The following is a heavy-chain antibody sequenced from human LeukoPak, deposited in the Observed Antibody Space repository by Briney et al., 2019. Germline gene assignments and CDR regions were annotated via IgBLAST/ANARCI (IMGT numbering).Heavy chain of an antibody. CDR3: ARGYSSSWRSNVYFDY. D-gene: IGHD6-13*01. V-gene: IGHV1-8*01. CDR2: MNPNSVNT. Sequence: ASVKVSCKASVYTFTSYDINWVRQAPRQGLEWIGWMNPNSVNTGYAQKFQGRVTMTRNASISTAYMELSSLKSEDTAVYYCARGYSSSWRSNVYFDYWGQGTLVTVSS. CDR1: VYTFTSYD. J-gene: IGHJ4*02.